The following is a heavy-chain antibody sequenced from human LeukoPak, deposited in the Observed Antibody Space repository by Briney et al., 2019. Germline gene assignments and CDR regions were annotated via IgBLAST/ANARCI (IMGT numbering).Heavy chain of an antibody. V-gene: IGHV3-30*18. CDR1: GFTFSSYG. J-gene: IGHJ6*02. D-gene: IGHD3-9*01. Sequence: GGSLRLSCAASGFTFSSYGMHWVRQAPGKVLEWVAVISYDGSNKYYADSVKGRFTISRDNSKNTLYLQMNSLRAEDTAVYYCAKPRYFDWLLPTYYYYGMDVWGQGTTVTVSS. CDR2: ISYDGSNK. CDR3: AKPRYFDWLLPTYYYYGMDV.